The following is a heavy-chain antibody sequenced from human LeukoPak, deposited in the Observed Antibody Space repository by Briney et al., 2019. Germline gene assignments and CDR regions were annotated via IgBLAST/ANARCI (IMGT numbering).Heavy chain of an antibody. D-gene: IGHD3-22*01. V-gene: IGHV4-39*07. J-gene: IGHJ5*02. Sequence: SETLSLTCTVSGGSISSSSYYWGWIRQPPGKGLEWIGEINHSGSTNYNPSLKSRVTISVDTSKNQFSLKLSSVTAADTAVYYCARGPEYYYDSSGYYYNWFDPWGQGTLVTVSS. CDR2: INHSGST. CDR3: ARGPEYYYDSSGYYYNWFDP. CDR1: GGSISSSSYY.